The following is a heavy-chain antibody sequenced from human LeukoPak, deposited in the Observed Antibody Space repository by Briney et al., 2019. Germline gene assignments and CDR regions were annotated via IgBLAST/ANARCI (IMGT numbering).Heavy chain of an antibody. D-gene: IGHD3-9*01. J-gene: IGHJ6*03. Sequence: ASVKVSCKASGYTFTSYDINWVRQATGQGLEWMGWMNPNSGNTGYAQKFQGRVTMTRNTSISTAYMEPSSLRSEDTAVYYCARVLVIRAGVYMDVWGKGTMVTVSS. CDR3: ARVLVIRAGVYMDV. V-gene: IGHV1-8*01. CDR2: MNPNSGNT. CDR1: GYTFTSYD.